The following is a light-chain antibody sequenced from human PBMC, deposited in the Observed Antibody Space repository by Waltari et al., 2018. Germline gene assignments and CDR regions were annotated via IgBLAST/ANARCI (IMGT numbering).Light chain of an antibody. CDR3: GTWDSSLSGAV. CDR2: EVR. CDR1: SSNIGNNY. J-gene: IGLJ7*01. V-gene: IGLV1-51*02. Sequence: QSVLTQPPSVSAAPGQRVPISCSGGSSNIGNNYVSWYRQFPGTAPKLLIYEVRERPSGIPVRFPGSKSGTSATLDITGLQAGDEADYYCGTWDSSLSGAVFGGGTHLTVL.